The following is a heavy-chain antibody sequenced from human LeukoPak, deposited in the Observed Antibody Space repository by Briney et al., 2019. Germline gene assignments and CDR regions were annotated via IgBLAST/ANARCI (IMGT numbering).Heavy chain of an antibody. CDR1: GFTLRDAW. Sequence: GGSLRLFCAACGFTLRDAWMTWVRQAPGKGLEGVGHIKSKIDGGTTDYAAPVKDRFTISGDDSKNTVYLQMNSLKSEDTAVYFCTPGWYWGQGTLVTVSS. V-gene: IGHV3-15*01. CDR2: IKSKIDGGTT. CDR3: TPGWY. J-gene: IGHJ4*02. D-gene: IGHD6-19*01.